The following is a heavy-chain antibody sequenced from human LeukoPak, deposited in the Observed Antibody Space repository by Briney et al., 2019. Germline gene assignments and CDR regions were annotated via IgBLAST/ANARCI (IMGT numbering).Heavy chain of an antibody. CDR1: GGSISSGDYY. CDR3: ARRLFYYDSSFMGWFDP. Sequence: SQTLSLTCTVSGGSISSGDYYWSWIRQPPGKGLEWIGYIYYSGSTYYNPSLKSRVTISVDTSKNQFSLNLNSVTAADTAVYYCARRLFYYDSSFMGWFDPWGQGTLVTVSS. J-gene: IGHJ5*02. D-gene: IGHD3-22*01. V-gene: IGHV4-30-4*01. CDR2: IYYSGST.